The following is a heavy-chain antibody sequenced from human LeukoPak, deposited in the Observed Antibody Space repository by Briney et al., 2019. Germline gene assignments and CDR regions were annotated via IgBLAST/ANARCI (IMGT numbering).Heavy chain of an antibody. V-gene: IGHV3-53*01. CDR1: GFTFDDYG. CDR2: IYSGGST. CDR3: ARVRDTAMVVDY. D-gene: IGHD5-18*01. J-gene: IGHJ4*02. Sequence: GGSLRLSCAASGFTFDDYGMSWVRQAPGKGLEWVSVIYSGGSTYYADSVKGRFTISRDNSKNTLYLQMNSLRAEDTAVYYCARVRDTAMVVDYWGQGTLVTVSS.